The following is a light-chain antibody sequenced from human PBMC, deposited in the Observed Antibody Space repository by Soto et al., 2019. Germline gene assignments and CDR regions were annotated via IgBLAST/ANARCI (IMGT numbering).Light chain of an antibody. CDR1: QSVSSN. Sequence: DIVITQSPSTLSVSPGERATLSCRASQSVSSNLAWYQQKPGQAPRLLIYGASTRATGIPARFSGSGSGTGFTLTISRLEPEDFAVYYCQQYGSSPRTFGGGTKVDIK. CDR3: QQYGSSPRT. J-gene: IGKJ4*01. V-gene: IGKV3-15*01. CDR2: GAS.